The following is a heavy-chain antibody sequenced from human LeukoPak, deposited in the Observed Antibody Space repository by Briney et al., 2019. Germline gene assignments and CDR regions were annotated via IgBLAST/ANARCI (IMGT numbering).Heavy chain of an antibody. CDR1: GGSISSYY. D-gene: IGHD3-22*01. J-gene: IGHJ3*02. V-gene: IGHV4-59*01. Sequence: PSETLSLTCTVSGGSISSYYWGWIRQPPGKGLEWIAYMYYSGSTNYNPSLKSRVTISVDTSKNQFSLKLSSVTAADTAVYYCARASYYYDSSGYYLHQTAFDIWGQGTMVTVSS. CDR2: MYYSGST. CDR3: ARASYYYDSSGYYLHQTAFDI.